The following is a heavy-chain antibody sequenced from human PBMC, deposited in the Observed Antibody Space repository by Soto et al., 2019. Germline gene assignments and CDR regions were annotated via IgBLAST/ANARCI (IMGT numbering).Heavy chain of an antibody. V-gene: IGHV4-59*01. CDR1: GGSISSYY. Sequence: QVQLQESGPGLVKPSETLSLTCTVSGGSISSYYWSWIRQPPGKGLEWIGYIYYSGSTNYNPSLKSRVTISVDTSKNQFSLKLPSVTAADTAVYYCARDNGYSYGYNLDHWGQGTLVTVSS. CDR3: ARDNGYSYGYNLDH. CDR2: IYYSGST. J-gene: IGHJ4*02. D-gene: IGHD5-18*01.